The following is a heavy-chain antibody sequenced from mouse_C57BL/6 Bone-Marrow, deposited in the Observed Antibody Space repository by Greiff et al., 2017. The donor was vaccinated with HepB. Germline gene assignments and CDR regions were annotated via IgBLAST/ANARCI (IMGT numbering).Heavy chain of an antibody. CDR2: ISYDGSN. CDR1: GYSITSGYY. V-gene: IGHV3-6*01. J-gene: IGHJ1*03. CDR3: ARYRRAYYDYPYWYFDV. Sequence: DVKLQESGPGLVKPSQSLSLTCSVTGYSITSGYYWNWIRQFPGNKLEWMGYISYDGSNNYNPSLKNRISITRDTSKNQFFLKLNSVTTEDTATYYCARYRRAYYDYPYWYFDVWGTGTTVTVSS. D-gene: IGHD2-4*01.